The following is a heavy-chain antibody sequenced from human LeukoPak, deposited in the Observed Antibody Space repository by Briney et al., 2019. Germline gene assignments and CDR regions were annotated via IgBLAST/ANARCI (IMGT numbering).Heavy chain of an antibody. V-gene: IGHV4-59*12. D-gene: IGHD6-13*01. CDR3: ARDYSSSWSRPYYYYYGMDV. CDR1: GGSISSYY. CDR2: IYYSGST. J-gene: IGHJ6*02. Sequence: SETLSLTCTVSGGSISSYYWSWIRQPPGKGLEWIGYIYYSGSTNYNPSLKSRVTMSVDTSKNQFSLKLSSVTAADTAVYYCARDYSSSWSRPYYYYYGMDVWGQGTTVTVSS.